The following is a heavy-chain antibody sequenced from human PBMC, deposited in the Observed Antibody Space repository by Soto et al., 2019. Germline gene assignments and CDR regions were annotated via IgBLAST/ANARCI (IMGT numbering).Heavy chain of an antibody. CDR1: GGSISSYY. V-gene: IGHV4-4*07. CDR3: VRVGMIGTVLGSWFDP. D-gene: IGHD2-21*01. J-gene: IGHJ5*02. CDR2: ISTSGST. Sequence: TLSLTCSVAGGSISSYYLSWIRQPAGKGLEWVGRISTSGSTNYNPSLKSRVTMSVDTSKNHFSLNLRSVTAADTAFYYCVRVGMIGTVLGSWFDPWGQGTLVTVSS.